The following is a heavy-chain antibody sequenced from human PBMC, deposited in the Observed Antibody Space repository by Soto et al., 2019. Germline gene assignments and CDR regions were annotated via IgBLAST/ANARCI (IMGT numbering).Heavy chain of an antibody. CDR1: GYTFTSYA. D-gene: IGHD2-2*01. CDR2: INAGNGNT. Sequence: ASVKVSCKASGYTFTSYAMHWVRQAPGQRLEWMGWINAGNGNTKYSQKFQGRVTITRDTSASTAYMELSSLRSEDTAVYYCASLLGYCSSTRCYGYYYGMDVWGQGTTVTVSS. V-gene: IGHV1-3*01. CDR3: ASLLGYCSSTRCYGYYYGMDV. J-gene: IGHJ6*02.